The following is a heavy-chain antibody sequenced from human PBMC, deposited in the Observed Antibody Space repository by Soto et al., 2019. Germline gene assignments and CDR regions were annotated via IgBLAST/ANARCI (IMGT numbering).Heavy chain of an antibody. J-gene: IGHJ4*02. CDR1: GITFNNYW. CDR3: ATDDGRGLKX. CDR2: INNVATII. Sequence: GGSLRLSFAVSGITFNNYWMHWIRQTPGKGLVWVSHINNVATIINYADSVKVRFTISRDNAGSTLYLKMNSLGVEDTATYYCATDDGRGLKXWGQGALGTV. V-gene: IGHV3-74*01.